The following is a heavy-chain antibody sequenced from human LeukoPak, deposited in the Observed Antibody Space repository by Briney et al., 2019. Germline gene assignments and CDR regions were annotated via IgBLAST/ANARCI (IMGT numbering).Heavy chain of an antibody. CDR3: ALGRSPAAPYNWFDP. CDR1: GYTFTSYD. J-gene: IGHJ5*02. Sequence: GASVKVSCKASGYTFTSYDINWVRQATGQGLEWMGWMNPNSGNTGYAQKFQGRVTITRNTSISTAYMELSSLRSEDTAVYYCALGRSPAAPYNWFDPWGQGTLVTVSS. CDR2: MNPNSGNT. D-gene: IGHD2-2*01. V-gene: IGHV1-8*03.